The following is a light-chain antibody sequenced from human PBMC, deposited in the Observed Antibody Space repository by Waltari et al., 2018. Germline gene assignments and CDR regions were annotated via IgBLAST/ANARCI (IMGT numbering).Light chain of an antibody. CDR2: GVS. CDR3: QQYDKGLWT. CDR1: QNINNN. V-gene: IGKV3-15*01. Sequence: EIVMTQSPATVSVSPGDRATLSCRVRQNINNNVAWYQQKPGQAPRLLIYGVSTRATGIPARFGGSGSGTEFTLTISSLQSDDVAVYYCQQYDKGLWTFGQGTKVEIK. J-gene: IGKJ1*01.